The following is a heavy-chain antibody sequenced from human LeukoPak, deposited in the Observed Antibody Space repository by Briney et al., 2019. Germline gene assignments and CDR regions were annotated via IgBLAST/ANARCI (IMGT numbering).Heavy chain of an antibody. CDR3: ARGGYGGHIYVYYFDY. D-gene: IGHD4-23*01. V-gene: IGHV1-2*02. CDR2: INPNSGGA. J-gene: IGHJ4*02. Sequence: ASVKVSCKASGYTFTGYYMHWVRQAPGQGLEWMGWINPNSGGANYAQKFQGRVTMTRDTSISTAYMELSRLRSDDTAVYYCARGGYGGHIYVYYFDYWGQGTLVTVSS. CDR1: GYTFTGYY.